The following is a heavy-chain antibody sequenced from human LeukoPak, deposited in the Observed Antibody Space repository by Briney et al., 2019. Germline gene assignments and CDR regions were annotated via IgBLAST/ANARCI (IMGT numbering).Heavy chain of an antibody. CDR2: VNTYNGDT. CDR1: GYTFVSYS. J-gene: IGHJ4*02. V-gene: IGHV1-18*01. Sequence: ASVKVSCKASGYTFVSYSINWVRQAPGQGLAGLGWVNTYNGDTKYTQKFQGRVSLTTDSSASTAYMELTNLKSDDTCIYYCARGRAAADDFDLWGQGTPVTVSS. D-gene: IGHD6-13*01. CDR3: ARGRAAADDFDL.